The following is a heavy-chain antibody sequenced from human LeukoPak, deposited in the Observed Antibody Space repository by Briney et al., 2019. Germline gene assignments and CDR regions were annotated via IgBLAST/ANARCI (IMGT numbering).Heavy chain of an antibody. CDR1: GGSISSSSYF. J-gene: IGHJ4*02. CDR3: ARDLAVLGYFHFDY. V-gene: IGHV4-39*07. D-gene: IGHD3-22*01. Sequence: SSETLSLTCTVSGGSISSSSYFWGWIRQPPGKGLEWIGSIYYSGSTYYNPSLKSRVTLSVDTSKNQFSLKLSSVTAADTAVYYCARDLAVLGYFHFDYWGQGTLVTVSS. CDR2: IYYSGST.